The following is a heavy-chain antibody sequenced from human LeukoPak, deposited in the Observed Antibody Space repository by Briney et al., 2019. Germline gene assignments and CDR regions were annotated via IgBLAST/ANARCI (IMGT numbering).Heavy chain of an antibody. CDR2: IYTSGST. J-gene: IGHJ5*02. V-gene: IGHV4-4*09. CDR3: AGKKWELPNWFDP. CDR1: GGSISSYY. D-gene: IGHD1-26*01. Sequence: SETLSLTCTVSGGSISSYYWSWIRQPPGKGLEWIGYIYTSGSTNYNPSLKGRVTISVDTSKNQFSLKLSSVTAADTAVYYCAGKKWELPNWFDPWGQGTLVTVSS.